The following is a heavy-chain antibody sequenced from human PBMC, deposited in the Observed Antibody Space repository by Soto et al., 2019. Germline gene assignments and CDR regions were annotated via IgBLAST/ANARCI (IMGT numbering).Heavy chain of an antibody. CDR1: GFTFSSYA. V-gene: IGHV3-30-3*01. Sequence: GGSLRLSCAASGFTFSSYAMHWVRRAPGKGLEWVAVISYDGSNKYYADSVKGRFTISRDNSKNTLYLQMNSLRAEDTAVYYCARELTIFGVAPYYYGMDVWGQRTTVTVSS. D-gene: IGHD3-3*01. CDR3: ARELTIFGVAPYYYGMDV. J-gene: IGHJ6*02. CDR2: ISYDGSNK.